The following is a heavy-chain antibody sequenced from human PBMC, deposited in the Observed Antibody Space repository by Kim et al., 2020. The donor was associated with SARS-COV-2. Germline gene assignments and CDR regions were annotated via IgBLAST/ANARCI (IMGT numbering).Heavy chain of an antibody. CDR1: GGTFSSYA. J-gene: IGHJ6*02. Sequence: SVKVSCKASGGTFSSYAISWVRQAPGQGLEWMGGIIPIFGTANYAQKFQGRVTITADESTSTAYMELSSLRSEDTAVYYCARALKDVGSPQTLVVPAAIPVRWDDYYYYYGMDVWGQGTTVTVSS. CDR2: IIPIFGTA. V-gene: IGHV1-69*13. D-gene: IGHD2-2*02. CDR3: ARALKDVGSPQTLVVPAAIPVRWDDYYYYYGMDV.